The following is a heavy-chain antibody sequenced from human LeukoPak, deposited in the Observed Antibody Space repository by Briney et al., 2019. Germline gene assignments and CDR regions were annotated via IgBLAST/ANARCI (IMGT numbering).Heavy chain of an antibody. CDR2: ISGSGGST. CDR1: GFTFSSYA. D-gene: IGHD3-10*01. J-gene: IGHJ4*02. Sequence: GGSLRLSCAASGFTFSSYAMSWVRQAPGKGLEWVSAISGSGGSTYYADSVKGRFTISRDNSKNTLYLQMNSLRAKDTAVYYCAKNQRNKGGQLLWFGELLKWGQGTLVTVSS. CDR3: AKNQRNKGGQLLWFGELLK. V-gene: IGHV3-23*01.